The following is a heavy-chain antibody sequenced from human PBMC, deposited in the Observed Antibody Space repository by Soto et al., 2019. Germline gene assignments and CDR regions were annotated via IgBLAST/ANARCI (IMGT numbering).Heavy chain of an antibody. CDR3: TRHPPSPGDAFDI. V-gene: IGHV5-51*07. J-gene: IGHJ3*02. Sequence: PGASLKISCKGSGYSFTNYWIGWVHQMPGKGLEWMGLIYPGDSDIRYSPSFQGQVTISADKSISTAYLQWSSLQASDTGMYYCTRHPPSPGDAFDIWGQGTMVTVSS. CDR1: GYSFTNYW. CDR2: IYPGDSDI.